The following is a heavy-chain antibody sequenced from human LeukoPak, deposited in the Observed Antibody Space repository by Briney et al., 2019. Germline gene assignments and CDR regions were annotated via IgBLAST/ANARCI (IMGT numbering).Heavy chain of an antibody. V-gene: IGHV3-30*04. J-gene: IGHJ4*02. CDR2: ISYDGSNK. CDR3: ARGHPSATGYSSGWYFHY. D-gene: IGHD6-19*01. Sequence: GGSLRLSCAASGFTFSNYAIHWVRQAPGKGLEWVAVISYDGSNKYYADSVKGRFTISRDSYKNTLYLQMNSLSAEDTAVYYCARGHPSATGYSSGWYFHYWGQGTLVTVSS. CDR1: GFTFSNYA.